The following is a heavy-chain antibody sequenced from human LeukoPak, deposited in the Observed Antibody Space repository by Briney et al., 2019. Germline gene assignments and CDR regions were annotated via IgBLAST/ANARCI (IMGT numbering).Heavy chain of an antibody. D-gene: IGHD1-26*01. J-gene: IGHJ4*02. Sequence: PSETLSLTCTVSSGSITSSSSYWGWIRQPPGKGLEWIGSIYYSGSTYYNPSLKSRVTISVDTSKNQFSLKLSSVTAADTAVYYCARQSGSSDYWGQGTLVTVSS. CDR1: SGSITSSSSY. V-gene: IGHV4-39*01. CDR2: IYYSGST. CDR3: ARQSGSSDY.